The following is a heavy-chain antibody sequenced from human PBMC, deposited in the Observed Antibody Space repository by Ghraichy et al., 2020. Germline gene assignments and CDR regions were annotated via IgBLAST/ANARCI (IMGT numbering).Heavy chain of an antibody. V-gene: IGHV3-11*01. J-gene: IGHJ3*02. D-gene: IGHD3-10*01. CDR3: ARDPRRYYYGSGSYDAFDI. CDR1: GFTFGDYY. CDR2: ISTSGSTI. Sequence: GGSLRLSCAASGFTFGDYYMSWIRQAPGKGLEWVSCISTSGSTIYYADSVKGRFTISRDNAKNSLYLQMNSLRPEDTAVYYCARDPRRYYYGSGSYDAFDIWGQGTTVTVSS.